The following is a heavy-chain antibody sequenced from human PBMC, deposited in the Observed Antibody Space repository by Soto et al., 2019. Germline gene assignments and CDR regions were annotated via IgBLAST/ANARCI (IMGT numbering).Heavy chain of an antibody. Sequence: SETLSLTCAVYGGSFSGYYWSWIRQHPGKGLEWIGYIYYTGTTYYNPSLKSRVTISVDTSKNQFSLKLSSVTAADTAVYYCARETRYYDGSRYYRLFDYWGQGTLVTVS. J-gene: IGHJ4*02. CDR1: GGSFSGYY. CDR3: ARETRYYDGSRYYRLFDY. CDR2: IYYTGTT. D-gene: IGHD3-22*01. V-gene: IGHV4-31*11.